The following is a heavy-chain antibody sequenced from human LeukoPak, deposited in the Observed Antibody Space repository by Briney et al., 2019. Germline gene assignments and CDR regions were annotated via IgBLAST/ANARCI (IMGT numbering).Heavy chain of an antibody. D-gene: IGHD3-16*01. V-gene: IGHV3-7*01. Sequence: PGGSLRLSCAASGFTFSSYWMSWVRQAPGKGLEWVANIKQDGSEKYYVDSVKGRFTISRDNAKNSLYLQMNSLRAEDTAVYYCAKFAGLWYFDLWGRGTLVTVTS. J-gene: IGHJ2*01. CDR1: GFTFSSYW. CDR3: AKFAGLWYFDL. CDR2: IKQDGSEK.